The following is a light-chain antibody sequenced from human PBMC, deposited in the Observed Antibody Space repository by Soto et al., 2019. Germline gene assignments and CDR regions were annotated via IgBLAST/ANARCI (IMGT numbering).Light chain of an antibody. V-gene: IGLV2-8*01. Sequence: QSVLTQPPSASGSPGQSVTISCTGTSSDVGAYHYVSWYQHRPGKAPKLMIYEVSKRPSGVPDRFSGSKSGNPASLTVSGLQAEDEADYYCCSRASSNYAFLFGTGTKVTVL. CDR3: CSRASSNYAFL. CDR2: EVS. J-gene: IGLJ1*01. CDR1: SSDVGAYHY.